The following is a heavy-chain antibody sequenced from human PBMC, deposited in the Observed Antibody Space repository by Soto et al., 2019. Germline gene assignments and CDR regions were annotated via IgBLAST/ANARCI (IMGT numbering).Heavy chain of an antibody. CDR1: GGSISSYY. J-gene: IGHJ5*02. D-gene: IGHD6-19*01. CDR2: IYHNGNT. CDR3: ACQWQIHQFDP. V-gene: IGHV4-59*04. Sequence: SQTLSLTCTVSGGSISSYYWSWIRQPPGKGLEWIGEIYHNGNTNYNSSLKSRVTMSVDTSKNQFSLKLNSVTAADTAVYYCACQWQIHQFDPWGQGTLVTVSS.